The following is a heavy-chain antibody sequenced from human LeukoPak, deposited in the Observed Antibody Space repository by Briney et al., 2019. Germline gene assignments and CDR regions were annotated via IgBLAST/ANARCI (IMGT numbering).Heavy chain of an antibody. CDR1: GYTFTGYF. Sequence: ASVKVSCKASGYTFTGYFMHWVRQAPGQGLERMGWINPNIGATKYARKFQGRVTMTRDTSISTAYMELSRLRSDDTAVYYCARDGEFGTGSYYRGCFDYWGQGNLVTVSS. CDR2: INPNIGAT. J-gene: IGHJ4*02. V-gene: IGHV1-2*02. CDR3: ARDGEFGTGSYYRGCFDY. D-gene: IGHD3-10*01.